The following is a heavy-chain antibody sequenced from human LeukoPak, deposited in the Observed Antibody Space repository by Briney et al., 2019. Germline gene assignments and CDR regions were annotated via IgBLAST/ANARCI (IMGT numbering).Heavy chain of an antibody. CDR3: AKEFYFATAV. CDR1: GFTFSTYA. D-gene: IGHD2-15*01. J-gene: IGHJ6*02. V-gene: IGHV3-23*01. CDR2: ISGSGGST. Sequence: HAGGSLRLSCAASGFTFSTYAMSWVRQSPGKGLEWVSTISGSGGSTYYADSVKGRFTISRDNSKNALYLQMNSLRAGDTAVYYCAKEFYFATAVWGQGTTVTVS.